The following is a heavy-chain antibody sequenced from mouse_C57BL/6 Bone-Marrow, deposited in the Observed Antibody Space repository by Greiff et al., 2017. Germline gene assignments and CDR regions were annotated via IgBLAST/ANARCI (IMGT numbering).Heavy chain of an antibody. CDR3: ARFYYYGSSYGAMDY. CDR1: GYSFTGYF. D-gene: IGHD1-1*01. J-gene: IGHJ4*01. CDR2: INPYNGDT. Sequence: VHVKQSGPELVKPGDSVKISCKASGYSFTGYFMNWVMQSHGKSLEWIGRINPYNGDTFYNQKFKGKATLTVDKSSSTAHMELRSLTSEDSAVYYCARFYYYGSSYGAMDYWGQGTSVTVSS. V-gene: IGHV1-20*01.